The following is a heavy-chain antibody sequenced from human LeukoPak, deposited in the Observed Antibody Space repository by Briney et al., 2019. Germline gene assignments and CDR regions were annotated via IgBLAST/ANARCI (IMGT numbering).Heavy chain of an antibody. D-gene: IGHD3-9*01. J-gene: IGHJ4*02. CDR2: IYYSGST. CDR1: GGPISSSSYY. CDR3: ARLPSRKILTGYYWYFDY. Sequence: KPSETLSLTCTVSGGPISSSSYYWGWIRQPPGKGLEWIGSIYYSGSTYYNPSLKSRVTISVDTSKNQFSLKLSSVTAADTAVYYCARLPSRKILTGYYWYFDYWGQGTLVTVSS. V-gene: IGHV4-39*01.